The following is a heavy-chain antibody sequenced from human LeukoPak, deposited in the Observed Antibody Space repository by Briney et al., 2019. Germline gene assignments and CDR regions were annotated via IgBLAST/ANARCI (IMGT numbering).Heavy chain of an antibody. J-gene: IGHJ6*03. Sequence: PSETLSLTCTVSGGSLNSYYWNWIRQPPGKGLEWIGFIYYSGSTNYNPSLRSRVTISVDTSKNQFSLKLSSVTAADTAVYYCARGGAVAGSYYYYMDVWGKGTTVTVSS. V-gene: IGHV4-59*12. CDR2: IYYSGST. D-gene: IGHD6-19*01. CDR1: GGSLNSYY. CDR3: ARGGAVAGSYYYYMDV.